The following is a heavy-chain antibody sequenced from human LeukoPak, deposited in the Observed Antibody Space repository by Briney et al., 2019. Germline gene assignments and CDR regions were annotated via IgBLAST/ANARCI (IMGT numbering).Heavy chain of an antibody. D-gene: IGHD3-10*01. CDR3: ARVSKSSGSYYPFDY. J-gene: IGHJ4*02. Sequence: SETLSLTXTVSDGSISSYYWSWIRQPAGKGLEWIGRIYTSGTTNYNPSLKSRVTMSVDTSKNQFSLKLISVTAADTAVYYCARVSKSSGSYYPFDYWGQGTLVTVSS. CDR2: IYTSGTT. V-gene: IGHV4-4*07. CDR1: DGSISSYY.